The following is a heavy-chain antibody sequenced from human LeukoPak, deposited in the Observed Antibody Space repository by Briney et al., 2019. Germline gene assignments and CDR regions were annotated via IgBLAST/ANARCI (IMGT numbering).Heavy chain of an antibody. J-gene: IGHJ4*02. CDR1: GYTFTGYY. D-gene: IGHD1-26*01. CDR3: ARANSGSYQGFDY. CDR2: INPNSGGT. Sequence: ASVKVSCKASGYTFTGYYMHWVRQAPGQGLEWMGWINPNSGGTNYAQKLQGRVTMTTDTSTSTAYMELRSLRSDDTAVYYCARANSGSYQGFDYWGQGTLVTVSS. V-gene: IGHV1-2*02.